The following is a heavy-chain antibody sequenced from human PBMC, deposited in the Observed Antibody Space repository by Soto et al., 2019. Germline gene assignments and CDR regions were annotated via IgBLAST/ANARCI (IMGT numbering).Heavy chain of an antibody. CDR1: GFSLRNAKMG. V-gene: IGHV2-26*01. CDR2: IFSNDET. J-gene: IGHJ4*02. D-gene: IGHD4-17*01. Sequence: QVTLKESGPVLVKPTETLTLTCTVSGFSLRNAKMGVSWIRQPPGKALAWLAHIFSNDETSYNTSLKSRLVISKETSKSQVVLTMTNMDPVDTATYYCARMLEVTTTGGDYFDYWGQGTLVTVSS. CDR3: ARMLEVTTTGGDYFDY.